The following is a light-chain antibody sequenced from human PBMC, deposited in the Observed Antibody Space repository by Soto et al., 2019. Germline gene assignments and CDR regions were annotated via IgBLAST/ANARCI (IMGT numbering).Light chain of an antibody. CDR3: PEYNRAPWT. CDR1: QGISTD. V-gene: IGKV1-27*01. CDR2: DAS. J-gene: IGKJ1*01. Sequence: DIQMTQSPSSLSAAVGDRVTITCRASQGISTDLAWYQQKRGKVPRLLIYDASTLQSGVPSRLSGSGSGTDVTLAISSMQPEDVARYDSPEYNRAPWTFGQGTKVEIK.